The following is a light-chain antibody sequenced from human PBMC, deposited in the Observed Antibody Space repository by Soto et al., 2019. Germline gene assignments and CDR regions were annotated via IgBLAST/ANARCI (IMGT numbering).Light chain of an antibody. CDR2: EGS. J-gene: IGLJ1*01. CDR3: CSYAGSSTYV. V-gene: IGLV2-23*01. CDR1: SSDVGSYNL. Sequence: QSALTQPASVSGSPGQSITISCTGNSSDVGSYNLVSWYQQHPGKAPKLMIYEGSKRPSGVSNRFSGSKSGNTASLTISGLQAEDEADYYCCSYAGSSTYVFGTVTKVTVL.